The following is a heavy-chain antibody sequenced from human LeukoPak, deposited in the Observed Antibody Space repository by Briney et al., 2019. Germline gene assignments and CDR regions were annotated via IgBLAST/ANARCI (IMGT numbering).Heavy chain of an antibody. CDR1: GGSISSSSYY. CDR2: IYYSGST. D-gene: IGHD3-9*01. V-gene: IGHV4-39*07. Sequence: SETLSLTCTVSGGSISSSSYYWGWIRQPPGKGLEWIGSIYYSGSTYYNPSLKSRVTISVDTSKNQFSLKLSSVTAADTAVYYCARLPRYLDLGYFDYWGQGTLVTVSS. J-gene: IGHJ4*02. CDR3: ARLPRYLDLGYFDY.